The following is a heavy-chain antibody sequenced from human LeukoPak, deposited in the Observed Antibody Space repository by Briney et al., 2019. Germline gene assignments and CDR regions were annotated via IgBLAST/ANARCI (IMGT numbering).Heavy chain of an antibody. V-gene: IGHV1-2*02. CDR3: TRAPDELLSKGGY. J-gene: IGHJ4*02. D-gene: IGHD2-2*01. CDR2: INPNSGGT. CDR1: GYTFTGYY. Sequence: GASVKVSCKASGYTFTGYYMHWVRQAPGQGLEWMGWINPNSGGTNYAQKFQGRVTMTRDTSISTAYMELSRLRSDDTAVYYCTRAPDELLSKGGYWGQGTLVTVSS.